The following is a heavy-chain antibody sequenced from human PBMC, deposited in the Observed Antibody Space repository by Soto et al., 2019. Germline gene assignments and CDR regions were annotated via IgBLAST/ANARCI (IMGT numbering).Heavy chain of an antibody. V-gene: IGHV3-21*01. CDR3: ASRRLGYCTGGTCPEF. J-gene: IGHJ4*02. Sequence: EVQLVESGGGLVKPGGFLRLSCAASGFTFSSFNMDWVRQAPGKGLEWVSSISITGNYTYYADSLKGRFTISRDNAQNLLFLQMDSLRPEDTAVYYCASRRLGYCTGGTCPEFWGQGTLVTVTS. CDR1: GFTFSSFN. D-gene: IGHD2-15*01. CDR2: ISITGNYT.